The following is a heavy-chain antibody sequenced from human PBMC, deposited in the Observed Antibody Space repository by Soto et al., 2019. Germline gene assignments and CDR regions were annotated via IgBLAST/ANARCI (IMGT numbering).Heavy chain of an antibody. V-gene: IGHV1-8*01. CDR3: ARGRRYCTTTSCYPPALFPYGMDV. Sequence: QVQLVQSGAEVKKPGASVKVSCETSGYTFTNYDINWVRQAAGQGLEWMGWINPDSDNTGYAQKFQGRVTMTRDTSISTAYMELNSLRSEDTAAYYCARGRRYCTTTSCYPPALFPYGMDVWGQGTTVTVSS. CDR1: GYTFTNYD. CDR2: INPDSDNT. D-gene: IGHD2-2*01. J-gene: IGHJ6*02.